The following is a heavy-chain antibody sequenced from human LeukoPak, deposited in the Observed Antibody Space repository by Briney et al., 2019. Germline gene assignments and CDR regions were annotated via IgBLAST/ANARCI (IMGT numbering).Heavy chain of an antibody. CDR3: VARGGWARFDY. V-gene: IGHV3-21*01. Sequence: PGGSLRLSCLASGLTFSKYSMNWVRQAPGKGLEWVSSINSNSAYIHYEDSVKGRFTTSRDNAKNSLYLQMNSLRAEDTAVYYCVARGGWARFDYWGQGTLVTVSS. J-gene: IGHJ4*02. CDR2: INSNSAYI. D-gene: IGHD6-19*01. CDR1: GLTFSKYS.